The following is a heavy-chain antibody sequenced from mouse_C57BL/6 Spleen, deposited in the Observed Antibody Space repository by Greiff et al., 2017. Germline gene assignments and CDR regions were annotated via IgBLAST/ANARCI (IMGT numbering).Heavy chain of an antibody. CDR2: IDPSDSET. D-gene: IGHD2-5*01. CDR1: GYTFTSYW. CDR3: ARPSYSNCAMDY. V-gene: IGHV1-52*01. Sequence: VQLQQPGAELVRPGSSVKLSCKASGYTFTSYWMHWVKQRPIQGLEWIGNIDPSDSETHYNQKFKDKVTLTVDKSSSTDYRQLSSLTSGGSAVYYCARPSYSNCAMDYWGQGTSVTVSS. J-gene: IGHJ4*01.